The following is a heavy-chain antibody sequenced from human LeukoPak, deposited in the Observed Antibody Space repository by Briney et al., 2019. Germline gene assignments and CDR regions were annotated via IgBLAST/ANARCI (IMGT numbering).Heavy chain of an antibody. Sequence: GGSLRLSCAASGFTFGDYGMSWVRQAPGKGLEWVSSINWNGGNTAYADSVKGRFTISRDTAKDSLYLQLNSLRAEDAALYYCARDRGWLQYIDYWGQGTLVTVSS. V-gene: IGHV3-20*04. CDR1: GFTFGDYG. D-gene: IGHD5-24*01. J-gene: IGHJ4*02. CDR2: INWNGGNT. CDR3: ARDRGWLQYIDY.